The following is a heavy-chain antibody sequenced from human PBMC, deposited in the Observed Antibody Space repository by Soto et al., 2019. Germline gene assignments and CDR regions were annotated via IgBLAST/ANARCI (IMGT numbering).Heavy chain of an antibody. V-gene: IGHV3-64D*06. CDR3: VKHGYCSSTSCYTYYYGMDX. CDR1: GFTFSSYA. Sequence: GGSLRLSCSASGFTFSSYAMHWVRQAPGKGLEYVSAISSNGGSTYYADSVKGRFTISRDNSKNTLYLQMSSLRAEDTAVYYWVKHGYCSSTSCYTYYYGMDXWGQGTTVTVS. D-gene: IGHD2-2*02. CDR2: ISSNGGST. J-gene: IGHJ6*02.